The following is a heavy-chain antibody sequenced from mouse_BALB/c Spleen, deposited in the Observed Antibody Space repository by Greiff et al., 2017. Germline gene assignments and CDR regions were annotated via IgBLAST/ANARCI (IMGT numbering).Heavy chain of an antibody. J-gene: IGHJ3*01. Sequence: EVQLQQSGPELVKPGASVKVSCKASGYAFTSYNMYWVKQSHGKSLEWIGYIDPYNGGTSYNQKFKGKATLTVDKSSSTAYMHLNSLTSEDSAVYYCARDYYRYDVTWFAYWGQGTLVTVSA. CDR3: ARDYYRYDVTWFAY. V-gene: IGHV1S135*01. CDR1: GYAFTSYN. CDR2: IDPYNGGT. D-gene: IGHD2-14*01.